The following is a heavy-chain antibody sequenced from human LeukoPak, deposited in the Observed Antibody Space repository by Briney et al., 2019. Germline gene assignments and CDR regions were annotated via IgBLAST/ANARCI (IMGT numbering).Heavy chain of an antibody. V-gene: IGHV1-8*01. CDR3: ARGGASAAARRFDA. Sequence: ASVKVSCKASGYILTSYDINWVRQATGQGVEWMGWMNPNSGNRGYAQRFQGRITLTTNTSVSTAYMELGNLRSEDTAVYYCARGGASAAARRFDAWGQGTLVTVSS. CDR1: GYILTSYD. J-gene: IGHJ5*02. D-gene: IGHD6-13*01. CDR2: MNPNSGNR.